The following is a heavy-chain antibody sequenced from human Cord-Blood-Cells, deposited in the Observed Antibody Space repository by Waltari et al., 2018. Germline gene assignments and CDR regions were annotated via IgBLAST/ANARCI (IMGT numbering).Heavy chain of an antibody. V-gene: IGHV1-69*01. CDR1: GGTFSSYA. CDR3: ARDLDIVVVPAAMSHAFDI. CDR2: IIPIFGTA. D-gene: IGHD2-2*01. J-gene: IGHJ3*02. Sequence: QVQLVQSGAEVKKPGSSVKVSCKASGGTFSSYAISWVRQAPGQGLEWMGGIIPIFGTANYARKLQGRVTITADESTSTAYMELSSLRSEDTAVYYGARDLDIVVVPAAMSHAFDIWGQGTMVTVSS.